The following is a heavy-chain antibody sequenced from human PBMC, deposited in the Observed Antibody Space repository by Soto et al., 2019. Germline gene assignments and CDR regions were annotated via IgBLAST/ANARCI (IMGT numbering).Heavy chain of an antibody. CDR1: VLTFSSYN. CDR2: ISSSSSNI. V-gene: IGHV3-21*01. J-gene: IGHJ4*02. Sequence: LRLSCAASVLTFSSYNMNCVRQAPVKGLEWVSSISSSSSNIYYADSVKGRFTISRDNAKNSLYLEMNSLRAEDTAVYYCAWRYYYESSGYPIDYWGQGTLVTVSS. D-gene: IGHD3-22*01. CDR3: AWRYYYESSGYPIDY.